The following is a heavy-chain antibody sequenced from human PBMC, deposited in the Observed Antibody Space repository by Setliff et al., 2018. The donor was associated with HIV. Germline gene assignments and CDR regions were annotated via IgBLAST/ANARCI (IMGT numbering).Heavy chain of an antibody. D-gene: IGHD6-13*01. V-gene: IGHV3-23*01. CDR3: AKGNSDF. Sequence: PGGSLRLSCAASGFTFNTYAMSWVRQAPGKGLEWVSTVSGSGGTTYYADSVRGRFTISRDSSENTVYLQLNTLRAEDTAVYYCAKGNSDFWGQGTLVTVSS. CDR1: GFTFNTYA. CDR2: VSGSGGTT. J-gene: IGHJ4*02.